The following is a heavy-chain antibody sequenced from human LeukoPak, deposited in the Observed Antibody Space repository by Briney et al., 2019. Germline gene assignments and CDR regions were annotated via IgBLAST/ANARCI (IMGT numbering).Heavy chain of an antibody. J-gene: IGHJ6*02. Sequence: PGGSLRLSCAASGFTFSDYYMNWIRQAPGKGLEWVSYISSSGSSRYYADSVKGRFTISRDNAKNSLYLQMNSLRAEETAVYYCARGGGLVGMDVWGRGTTVTVSS. V-gene: IGHV3-11*01. CDR2: ISSSGSSR. CDR3: ARGGGLVGMDV. CDR1: GFTFSDYY. D-gene: IGHD2-15*01.